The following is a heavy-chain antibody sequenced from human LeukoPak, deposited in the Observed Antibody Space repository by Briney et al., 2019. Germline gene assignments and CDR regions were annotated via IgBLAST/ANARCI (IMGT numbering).Heavy chain of an antibody. D-gene: IGHD4-23*01. V-gene: IGHV6-1*01. J-gene: IGHJ4*02. CDR3: AKERGNDFGASSPYFDN. CDR2: TYYRSKWYN. CDR1: GDSVSSNSAA. Sequence: SQTLSLTCAISGDSVSSNSAAWNWIRQSPSRGLEWLGRTYYRSKWYNDYAVSVKSRITINPDTSKNQFSLQLNSVTPEDTAVYYCAKERGNDFGASSPYFDNWGQGTLVTVYS.